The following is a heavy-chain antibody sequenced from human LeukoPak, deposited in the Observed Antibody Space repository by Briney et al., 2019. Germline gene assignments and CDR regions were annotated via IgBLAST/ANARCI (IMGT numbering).Heavy chain of an antibody. D-gene: IGHD1-26*01. V-gene: IGHV1-69*05. J-gene: IGHJ3*02. CDR1: GGTFSSYA. CDR2: IIPIFGTA. CDR3: ARAPLGATQGAFDI. Sequence: GASVKVSCKASGGTFSSYAISWVRQAPGQGLEWMGRIIPIFGTANYAQKFQGRVTITTDESTSTAYVELSSLRSEDTAVYYCARAPLGATQGAFDIWGQGTMVTASS.